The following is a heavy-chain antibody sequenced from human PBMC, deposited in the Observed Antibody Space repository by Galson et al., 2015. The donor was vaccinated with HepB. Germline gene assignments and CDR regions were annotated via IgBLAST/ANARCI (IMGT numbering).Heavy chain of an antibody. V-gene: IGHV3-48*02. CDR1: GFTFSSYS. J-gene: IGHJ6*02. Sequence: SLRLSCAASGFTFSSYSMNWVRQAPGKGLGWVSYISSSSSTIYYADSVKGRFTISRDNAKNSLYLQMNSLRDEDTAVYYCAVLGTMVRGLYYYYGMDVWGQGTTVTVSS. D-gene: IGHD3-10*01. CDR3: AVLGTMVRGLYYYYGMDV. CDR2: ISSSSSTI.